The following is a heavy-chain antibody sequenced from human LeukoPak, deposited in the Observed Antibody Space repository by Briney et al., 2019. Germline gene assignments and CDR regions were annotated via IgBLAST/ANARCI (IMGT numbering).Heavy chain of an antibody. Sequence: GGSLRLSCAASGFTFSSYGMHWVRQAPGKGLEWVAFIRYDGSNKYYADSVKGRFTISRDNSKNTLYLQMNSLRAEDTAVYYCARGRTYYYDSSGYRPSSYYYMDVWGKGTTVTVSS. V-gene: IGHV3-30*02. CDR1: GFTFSSYG. CDR2: IRYDGSNK. J-gene: IGHJ6*03. CDR3: ARGRTYYYDSSGYRPSSYYYMDV. D-gene: IGHD3-22*01.